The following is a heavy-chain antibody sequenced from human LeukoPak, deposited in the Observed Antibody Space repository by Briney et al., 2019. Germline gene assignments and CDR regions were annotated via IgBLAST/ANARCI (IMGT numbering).Heavy chain of an antibody. CDR2: VSSDGSDE. Sequence: PGGSLRLSCTARSHFLRLVAMLCARQAPGKGLEWVAVVSSDGSDEYYGDSVKGRFTIFRENAKISVYLQMNGLRAEDTVVYYCLREAVLLGWGCWGQGTLVTGSS. CDR1: SHFLRLVA. CDR3: LREAVLLGWGC. J-gene: IGHJ4*02. D-gene: IGHD3-16*01. V-gene: IGHV3-30*04.